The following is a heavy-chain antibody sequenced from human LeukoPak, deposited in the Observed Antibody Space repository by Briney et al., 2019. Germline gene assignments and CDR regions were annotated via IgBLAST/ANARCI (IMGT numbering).Heavy chain of an antibody. Sequence: PGGSLRLSCAASGNSFSSYWMHWVRQVPGKGLVWVSRIDNYGRTTDYADSVKGRFTISRDNVQNTLYLQMNSLNAEDTAVYYCARDVGGAGSFWGRGTLVTVSS. CDR3: ARDVGGAGSF. CDR1: GNSFSSYW. J-gene: IGHJ4*02. V-gene: IGHV3-74*01. D-gene: IGHD3-10*01. CDR2: IDNYGRTT.